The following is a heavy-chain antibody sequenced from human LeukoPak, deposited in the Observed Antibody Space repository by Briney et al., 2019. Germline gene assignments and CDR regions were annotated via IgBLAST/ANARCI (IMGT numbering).Heavy chain of an antibody. D-gene: IGHD6-13*01. CDR3: ARPLSSSWYKDAFDT. Sequence: GGSLRLSCAASGFTFSTYPMNWVRQAPGKGLEWVSSISSSSSDIYYADSVKGRFTMSRDNAENSLYLQVNSLRAEDTAVYYCARPLSSSWYKDAFDTWGQGTMVTVSS. J-gene: IGHJ3*02. CDR1: GFTFSTYP. V-gene: IGHV3-21*01. CDR2: ISSSSSDI.